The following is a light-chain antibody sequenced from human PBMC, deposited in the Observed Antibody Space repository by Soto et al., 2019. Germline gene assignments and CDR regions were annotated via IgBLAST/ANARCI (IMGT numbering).Light chain of an antibody. Sequence: ESVLTQSPGTLSLSPGERATLSCRSSQSVSSNYLAWYQQKPGQAPRLLLYGASTRATGIPARFSGSGSGTEFTLTISSLQSEDFAVYYCQQHDSWPRTFGQGTKVDIK. CDR3: QQHDSWPRT. CDR1: QSVSSN. CDR2: GAS. J-gene: IGKJ1*01. V-gene: IGKV3-15*01.